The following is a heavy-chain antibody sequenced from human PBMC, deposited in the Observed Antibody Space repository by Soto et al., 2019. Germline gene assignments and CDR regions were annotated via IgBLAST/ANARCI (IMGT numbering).Heavy chain of an antibody. CDR2: IYWDDDK. Sequence: QITLKESGPTLVKPTQTLTLTCTFSGFSLSTSGVGVGWICQPPGKALEWLALIYWDDDKRYSPSLRSRLTTTKDPSKNQVVLTMTNMDPVDTATYYCAHRGVVLVPAAMTFWFDPWGQGTLVTVSS. V-gene: IGHV2-5*02. CDR1: GFSLSTSGVG. J-gene: IGHJ5*02. D-gene: IGHD2-2*01. CDR3: AHRGVVLVPAAMTFWFDP.